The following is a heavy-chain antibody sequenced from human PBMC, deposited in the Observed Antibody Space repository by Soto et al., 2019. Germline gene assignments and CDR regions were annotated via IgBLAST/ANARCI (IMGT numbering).Heavy chain of an antibody. V-gene: IGHV4-31*03. D-gene: IGHD2-21*02. CDR3: ARNLESVVVTATLDAFDI. CDR1: GGSISSGGYY. CDR2: IYYSGST. J-gene: IGHJ3*02. Sequence: QVQLQESGPGLVKPSQTLSLTCTVSGGSISSGGYYWSWIRQHPGKGLEWIGYIYYSGSTYYNPSLKRRVNISVDTSKNQFSLKLSSVPAADTAVYYCARNLESVVVTATLDAFDIWGQGTMVTVSS.